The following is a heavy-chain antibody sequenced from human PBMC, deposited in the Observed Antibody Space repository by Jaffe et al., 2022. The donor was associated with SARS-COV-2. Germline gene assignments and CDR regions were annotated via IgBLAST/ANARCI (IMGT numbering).Heavy chain of an antibody. D-gene: IGHD3-9*01. Sequence: EVQLVESGGGLVQPGGSLRLSCAASGFTFSNYWMSWVRQAPGKGLEWVANIKEDGSEKYYVDSVKGRFTISRDNAKNSLYLQMNSLRAEDTAVYYCAREVPYNDILTGYYTAPYFDYWGQGTLVTVSS. CDR2: IKEDGSEK. CDR1: GFTFSNYW. V-gene: IGHV3-7*01. CDR3: AREVPYNDILTGYYTAPYFDY. J-gene: IGHJ4*02.